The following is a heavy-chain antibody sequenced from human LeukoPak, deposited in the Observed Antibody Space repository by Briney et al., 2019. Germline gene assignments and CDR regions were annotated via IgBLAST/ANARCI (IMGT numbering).Heavy chain of an antibody. D-gene: IGHD6-13*01. CDR1: GGSISSYY. J-gene: IGHJ5*02. V-gene: IGHV4-39*07. Sequence: SETLSLTCTVSGGSISSYYWGWIRQPPGKGLEWIGSIYYSGSTYYNPSLKSRVTISVDTSKNQFSLKLSSVTAADTAVYYCARDSSSWLFDPWGQGTLVTVSS. CDR3: ARDSSSWLFDP. CDR2: IYYSGST.